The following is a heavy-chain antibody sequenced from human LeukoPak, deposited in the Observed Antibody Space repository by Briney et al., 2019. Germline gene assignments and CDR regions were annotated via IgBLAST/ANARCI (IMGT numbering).Heavy chain of an antibody. CDR2: IYYSGST. V-gene: IGHV4-59*01. Sequence: PSETLSLTCTVSGGSISSYYWSWIRQSPGKGLEWIGHIYYSGSTNYNPSLKSRVTISVDTSKNQFSLKLSSVTAADTAVYYCAGRGDYGGNWVDPWGQGTLVTVSS. CDR1: GGSISSYY. D-gene: IGHD4-17*01. CDR3: AGRGDYGGNWVDP. J-gene: IGHJ5*02.